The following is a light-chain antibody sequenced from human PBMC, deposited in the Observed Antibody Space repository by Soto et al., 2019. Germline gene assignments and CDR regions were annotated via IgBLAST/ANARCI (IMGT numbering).Light chain of an antibody. J-gene: IGKJ2*01. CDR1: QNIGSY. V-gene: IGKV3-11*01. CDR3: HHRSKWPYT. Sequence: DIVLTQSPDTLSLSPGERATLSCRASQNIGSYLLWFQQKPGKAPRLLIYDATNRPAGIPARFSGSGSGTDFTLTISSLETEDFAVYFCHHRSKWPYTFGQGTKVEIK. CDR2: DAT.